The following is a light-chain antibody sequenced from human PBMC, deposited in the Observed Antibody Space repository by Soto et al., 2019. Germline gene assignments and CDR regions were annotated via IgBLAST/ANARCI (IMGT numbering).Light chain of an antibody. CDR1: QSIGTW. CDR3: QQYNSYPWT. V-gene: IGKV1-5*01. Sequence: DIQMTQSPSTLSASVGDRVTITCGASQSIGTWLAWYQQKPGKAPKLLISDASTLASGVPSRFSGRGSGTEFTLTISSLQPDDFATYYRQQYNSYPWTFGQGTKVDIK. J-gene: IGKJ1*01. CDR2: DAS.